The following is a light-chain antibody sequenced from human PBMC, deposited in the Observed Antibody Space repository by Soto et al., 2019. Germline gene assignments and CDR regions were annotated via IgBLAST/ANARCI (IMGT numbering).Light chain of an antibody. CDR3: QQYDSLPRT. V-gene: IGKV1-33*01. J-gene: IGKJ2*01. CDR1: QDISTN. CDR2: DAS. Sequence: DIQMTQSPSSLSSSVADRVTITCQASQDISTNLNWYQQKPGKAPKFLIYDASDLQTGVPSRFSGSGSGTDFTFTISSLQPEDIATYYCQQYDSLPRTFGRGTKLAIK.